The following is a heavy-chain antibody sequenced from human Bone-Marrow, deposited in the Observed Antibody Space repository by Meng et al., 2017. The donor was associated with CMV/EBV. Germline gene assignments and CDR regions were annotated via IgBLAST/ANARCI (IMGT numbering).Heavy chain of an antibody. D-gene: IGHD1-26*01. Sequence: GGSLRLPCKGFGYTFTNYWIGWVRQTPGKGLEWMGIIYPGDSDTRYSPSFQGQVTISADKSISTAYLQWSSLKASDTAMYYCARLEDGSSYLGHWGPGTLVTVSS. J-gene: IGHJ4*02. V-gene: IGHV5-51*01. CDR1: GYTFTNYW. CDR3: ARLEDGSSYLGH. CDR2: IYPGDSDT.